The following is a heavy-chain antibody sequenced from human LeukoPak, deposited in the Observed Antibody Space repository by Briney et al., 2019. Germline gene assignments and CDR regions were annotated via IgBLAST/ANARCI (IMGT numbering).Heavy chain of an antibody. CDR1: GYTFTRYA. CDR3: ATGPLVRKDY. J-gene: IGHJ4*02. CDR2: INANTGNP. Sequence: ASVKVSCKASGYTFTRYAMNWVRQAPGQGLEWMGWINANTGNPTYAQGFTGRFVFSLDTSVSTAYLQISSLKAEDTAVYYCATGPLVRKDYWGQGTLVTVSS. D-gene: IGHD6-13*01. V-gene: IGHV7-4-1*02.